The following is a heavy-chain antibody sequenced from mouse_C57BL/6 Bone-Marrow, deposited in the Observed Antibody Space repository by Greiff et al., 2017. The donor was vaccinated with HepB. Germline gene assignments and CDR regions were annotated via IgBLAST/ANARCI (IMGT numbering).Heavy chain of an antibody. CDR1: GYTFTSYG. CDR2: IYPRSGNT. CDR3: ARNGRCPFAY. D-gene: IGHD1-1*01. Sequence: QVQLQQSGAELARPGASVKLSCKASGYTFTSYGISWVKQRTGQGLEWIGEIYPRSGNTYYNEKFKGKAKLSADKTSSTSYMERRSLTSEDSAVFYYARNGRCPFAYWGQGTLVTVSA. J-gene: IGHJ3*01. V-gene: IGHV1-81*01.